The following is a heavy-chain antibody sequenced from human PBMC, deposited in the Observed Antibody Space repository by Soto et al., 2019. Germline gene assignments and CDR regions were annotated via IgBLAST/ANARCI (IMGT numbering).Heavy chain of an antibody. Sequence: GESLKISCKGSGYTFTNYWIGWVRQMPGKGLEWVGIIYPGDSDTRYSPSFQGQVTISADKSISTAYLQWSSLKASDTAMYYCARSSTILVSDYWGQGTLVTVSS. CDR2: IYPGDSDT. V-gene: IGHV5-51*01. CDR1: GYTFTNYW. J-gene: IGHJ4*02. D-gene: IGHD5-12*01. CDR3: ARSSTILVSDY.